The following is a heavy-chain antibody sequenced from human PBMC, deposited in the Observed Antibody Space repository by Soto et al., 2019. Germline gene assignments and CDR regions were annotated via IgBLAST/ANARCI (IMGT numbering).Heavy chain of an antibody. CDR2: VYRSGTT. CDR3: ARVRYYDILTGYYTQGVRTYYFDF. Sequence: SETLSLTCTVSGGSISSYYWSWIRQPPGKGPEWIGYVYRSGTTNYNPSLESRVTISLDTSKNQFSLKLNSVTAADTAVYYCARVRYYDILTGYYTQGVRTYYFDFWGQGTLVTVSS. CDR1: GGSISSYY. J-gene: IGHJ4*02. D-gene: IGHD3-9*01. V-gene: IGHV4-59*01.